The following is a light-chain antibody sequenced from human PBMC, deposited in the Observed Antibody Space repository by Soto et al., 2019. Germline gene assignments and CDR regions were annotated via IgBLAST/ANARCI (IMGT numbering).Light chain of an antibody. CDR1: SSNIGNKY. V-gene: IGLV1-51*02. Sequence: QSVLTQPPSVSAALGQRVTISCSGSSSNIGNKYVSWYQQLPGSAPKLLIYESNKRPSGIPDRFSGSKSGTSATLDITGLQTGDEADYYCGTWDSSRNGGVFGGGTKLTVL. CDR3: GTWDSSRNGGV. J-gene: IGLJ2*01. CDR2: ESN.